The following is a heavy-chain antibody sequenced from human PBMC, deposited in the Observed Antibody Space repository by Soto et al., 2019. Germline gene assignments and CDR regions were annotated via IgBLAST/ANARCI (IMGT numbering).Heavy chain of an antibody. CDR2: IYSGGTT. V-gene: IGHV3-66*01. CDR1: GFTVNSNF. D-gene: IGHD3-16*01. Sequence: QPGGSLRLSCAASGFTVNSNFMSWVRQVPGKGLEWVSIIYSGGTTYNADSVKGRFSISRDSSKNMLYLQMNSLRAEDTAVYFGLGVRTPLSGRRVLDYRGRRTLVSVPS. CDR3: LGVRTPLSGRRVLDY. J-gene: IGHJ4*02.